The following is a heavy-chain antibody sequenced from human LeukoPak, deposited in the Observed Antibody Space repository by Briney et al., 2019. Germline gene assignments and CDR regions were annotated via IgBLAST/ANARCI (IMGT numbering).Heavy chain of an antibody. J-gene: IGHJ6*03. D-gene: IGHD6-6*01. CDR1: GGSISSGDYY. Sequence: PSETLSLTCTVSGGSISSGDYYWSWIRQPPGKGLEWIGYIYYSGSTYYNPSLKSRVTISVDTSKNQFSLKLSSVTAADTAVYYCARESGGSSSFYYYYYMDVWGKGTTVTVSS. CDR2: IYYSGST. CDR3: ARESGGSSSFYYYYYMDV. V-gene: IGHV4-30-4*08.